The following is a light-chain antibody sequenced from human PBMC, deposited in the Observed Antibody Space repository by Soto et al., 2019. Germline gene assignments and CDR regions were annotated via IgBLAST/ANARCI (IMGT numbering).Light chain of an antibody. CDR2: GAS. CDR3: QQYKTYMYT. Sequence: DIQMTQSPSTLSAFVGDRVTIACRVSQSIGTDVAWYQHKPGKAPKLLIYGASNLDTAVPSRFRGSGSGTQFTLTISSLQPDDSATYYCQQYKTYMYTFGQGTKVDI. V-gene: IGKV1-5*01. J-gene: IGKJ2*01. CDR1: QSIGTD.